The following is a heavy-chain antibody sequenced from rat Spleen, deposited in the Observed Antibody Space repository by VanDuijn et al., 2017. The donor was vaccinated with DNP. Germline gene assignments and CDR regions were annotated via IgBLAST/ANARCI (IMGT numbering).Heavy chain of an antibody. CDR2: INNVGSA. Sequence: EVQLQESGPGLVKPSQSLSLTCSVTGYSITSSYRWNWIRKFPGNKLEWMGYINNVGSATYNPSFKSRISITRDTSKNQFFLQVNSVTAEDTATYYCAKNSGYYFDYWGQGVMVTVSS. D-gene: IGHD4-3*01. CDR3: AKNSGYYFDY. CDR1: GYSITSSYR. V-gene: IGHV3-3*01. J-gene: IGHJ2*01.